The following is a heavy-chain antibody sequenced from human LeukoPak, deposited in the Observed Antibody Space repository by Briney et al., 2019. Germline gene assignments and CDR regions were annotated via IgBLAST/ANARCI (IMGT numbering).Heavy chain of an antibody. CDR3: ARDLVEADRSGSYIGSGMDV. Sequence: SETLSLTCTVSGYSISSGYYWGWIRQPPGKGLEWIGSIYHSGSTYCNPSLKSRVTISVDTSKNQFSLKLSSVTAADTAVYYCARDLVEADRSGSYIGSGMDVWGQGTTVTVSS. J-gene: IGHJ6*02. CDR1: GYSISSGYY. V-gene: IGHV4-38-2*02. CDR2: IYHSGST. D-gene: IGHD3-10*01.